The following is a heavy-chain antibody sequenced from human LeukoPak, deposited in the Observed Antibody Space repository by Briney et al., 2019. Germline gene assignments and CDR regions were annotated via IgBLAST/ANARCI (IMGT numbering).Heavy chain of an antibody. Sequence: PGGSLRLSCAASGFTFSSHEMSWVRQAPGKGLEWVSYISSSGSTIYYADSVKGRFTISRDNAKNSLYLQMNSLRAEDTAVYYCARVGWGYSYGTATDYWGQGTLVTVSS. CDR2: ISSSGSTI. CDR1: GFTFSSHE. V-gene: IGHV3-48*03. D-gene: IGHD5-18*01. CDR3: ARVGWGYSYGTATDY. J-gene: IGHJ4*02.